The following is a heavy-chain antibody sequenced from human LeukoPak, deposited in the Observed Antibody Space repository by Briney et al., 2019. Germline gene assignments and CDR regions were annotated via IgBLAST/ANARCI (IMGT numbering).Heavy chain of an antibody. V-gene: IGHV1-46*01. CDR2: INPSGGST. Sequence: GASVKVSCKASGYTFTSYYMHWVRQAPGQGLEWMGIINPSGGSTSYAQKFQGRVTMTRDTSTSTAYMELSSLRSEDTAVYYCARDPAYCGGDCYPLYYFDYWGQGTPVTVSS. D-gene: IGHD2-21*02. J-gene: IGHJ4*02. CDR3: ARDPAYCGGDCYPLYYFDY. CDR1: GYTFTSYY.